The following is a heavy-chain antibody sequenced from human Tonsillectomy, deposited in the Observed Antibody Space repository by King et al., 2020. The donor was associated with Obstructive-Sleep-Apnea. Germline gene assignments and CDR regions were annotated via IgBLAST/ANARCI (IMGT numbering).Heavy chain of an antibody. V-gene: IGHV3-21*01. Sequence: VQLVESGGGLVKPGGSLKLSCAASGFTFSSYSMNWVRQAPGKGLEWVSSISSSSSYIYYADSVKGRFTISRDNAKNSLYLQMNSLRAEDTAVYYCARIGYSGYDELDYWGQGTLVTVSS. CDR3: ARIGYSGYDELDY. CDR1: GFTFSSYS. D-gene: IGHD5-12*01. CDR2: ISSSSSYI. J-gene: IGHJ4*02.